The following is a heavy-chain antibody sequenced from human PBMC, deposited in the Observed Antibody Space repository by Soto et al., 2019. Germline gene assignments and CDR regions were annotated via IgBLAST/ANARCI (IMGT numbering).Heavy chain of an antibody. Sequence: QVQLAQSGAEVKKPGSSVRVSCRSSGDTFSSYIVNWLRLAPGRGLEWMGRVIPVLTTTDYAQNFRGRVTISADRSTNTVYLDLSSLRSDDTAVYYCARRRYCGYDCYHKHYYGMDVWGQGSLVTVAS. CDR3: ARRRYCGYDCYHKHYYGMDV. CDR1: GDTFSSYI. J-gene: IGHJ6*02. V-gene: IGHV1-69*08. CDR2: VIPVLTTT. D-gene: IGHD2-21*02.